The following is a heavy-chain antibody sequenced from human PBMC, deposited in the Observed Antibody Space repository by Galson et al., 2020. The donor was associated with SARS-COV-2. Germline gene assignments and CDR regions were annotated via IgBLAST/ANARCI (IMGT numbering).Heavy chain of an antibody. D-gene: IGHD6-6*01. J-gene: IGHJ3*02. CDR1: GGSFSGYY. CDR2: INHSGST. CDR3: ARWGLVHVSLFAFYI. Sequence: SETLSLTCAVYGGSFSGYYWSWIRQPPGKGLEWIGEINHSGSTNYNPSLKSRVTISVDTSKNQFSLKLSSVTAADTAVYYCARWGLVHVSLFAFYIWGQGTMVTVSS. V-gene: IGHV4-34*01.